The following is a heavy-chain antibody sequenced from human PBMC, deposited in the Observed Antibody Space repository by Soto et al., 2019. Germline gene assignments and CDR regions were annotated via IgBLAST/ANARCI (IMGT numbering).Heavy chain of an antibody. CDR3: ARGLHTMSWYMDV. J-gene: IGHJ6*03. CDR1: GFTFSSYW. D-gene: IGHD5-12*01. Sequence: EVQLVESGGGLVQPGGSLRLSCAASGFTFSSYWMHWVRQAPGKGLVWVSRINSDGSSTSYADSVKGRFTIARDNANNTRYLQMNSLRAEDTAVYYCARGLHTMSWYMDVWGKGTTVTVSS. V-gene: IGHV3-74*01. CDR2: INSDGSST.